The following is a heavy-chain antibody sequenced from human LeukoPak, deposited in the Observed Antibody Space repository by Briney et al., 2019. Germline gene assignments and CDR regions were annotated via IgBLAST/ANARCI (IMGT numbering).Heavy chain of an antibody. Sequence: SETLSLTCSVSGGSISSRTHYWAWIRQPPGKGLEWIGSINYSGKLTYNPSLKSRVTVLIDTSKNQFSLTLSSVTAADTAVYYCARDFGDWRTDYWGQGTLVTVSS. CDR3: ARDFGDWRTDY. V-gene: IGHV4-39*07. CDR1: GGSISSRTHY. D-gene: IGHD2-21*02. CDR2: INYSGKL. J-gene: IGHJ4*02.